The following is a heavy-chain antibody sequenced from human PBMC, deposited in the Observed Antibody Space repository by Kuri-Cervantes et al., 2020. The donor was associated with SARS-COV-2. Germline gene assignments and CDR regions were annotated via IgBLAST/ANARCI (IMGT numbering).Heavy chain of an antibody. Sequence: ASVKVSCKASGYTFTGYYMHWVRQAPGQGLEWMGWINPNSGGTNYAQKFQGRVTMTRDTSISTAYMELSRLRSDDTAVYYCARAPNSRYCSSTSCYFDYWGQGTLVTVSS. V-gene: IGHV1-2*02. CDR1: GYTFTGYY. CDR3: ARAPNSRYCSSTSCYFDY. CDR2: INPNSGGT. J-gene: IGHJ4*02. D-gene: IGHD2-2*01.